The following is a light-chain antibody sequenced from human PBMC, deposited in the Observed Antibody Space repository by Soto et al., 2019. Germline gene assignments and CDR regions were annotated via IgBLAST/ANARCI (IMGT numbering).Light chain of an antibody. CDR2: DAH. CDR3: AAWDDSLNIFV. V-gene: IGLV1-44*01. Sequence: QSVLTQPPSVSGTPGQRVTISCAGSSSNIGSNTVTWYQQLPGTAPKLLIYDAHQRPSGIPDRFSGSKSGTSASLAISGLQSEDEADYYCAAWDDSLNIFVFANGTKLTVL. J-gene: IGLJ1*01. CDR1: SSNIGSNT.